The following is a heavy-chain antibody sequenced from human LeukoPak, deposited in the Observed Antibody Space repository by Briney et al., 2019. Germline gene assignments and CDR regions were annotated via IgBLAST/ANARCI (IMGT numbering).Heavy chain of an antibody. V-gene: IGHV3-30*02. CDR1: GFSFSSYG. CDR3: AKWRGEGIAVSPGTDY. J-gene: IGHJ4*02. D-gene: IGHD6-19*01. CDR2: IRYDGSNK. Sequence: GGSLRLSCAASGFSFSSYGMHWVRQAPGKGLKWVAFIRYDGSNKYYADSVKGRFTISRDNSNNTLYLQMNSLRSEDTAVYYCAKWRGEGIAVSPGTDYWGQGTLVTVSS.